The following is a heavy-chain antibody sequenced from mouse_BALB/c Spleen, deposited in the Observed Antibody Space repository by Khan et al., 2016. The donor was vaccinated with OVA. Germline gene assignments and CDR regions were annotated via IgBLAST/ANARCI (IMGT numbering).Heavy chain of an antibody. Sequence: EVELVESGPGLVKPSQSLSLTCTVTGYSITSNYAWNWIRQFPGNQLEWMGFIRYSDSTSYNPSFKSRISITRDKSQNQFFLQLNTVTTEDTATYYCARGNYYGYYFNYWGQGTTLTVSS. J-gene: IGHJ2*01. CDR3: ARGNYYGYYFNY. CDR2: IRYSDST. V-gene: IGHV3-2*02. D-gene: IGHD1-1*01. CDR1: GYSITSNYA.